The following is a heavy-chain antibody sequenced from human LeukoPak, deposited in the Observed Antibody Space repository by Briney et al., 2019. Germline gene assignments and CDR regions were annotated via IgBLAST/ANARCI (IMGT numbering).Heavy chain of an antibody. D-gene: IGHD6-13*01. CDR2: IYYSGST. J-gene: IGHJ4*02. CDR3: ARPGYSSSWTPVY. Sequence: PSETLSLTCTVSGGSISNGDYYWTWIRQHPGKGLEWIGYIYYSGSTYYNPSLKSRVVISVDTSKNQFSLKLKSVTAADTAVYYCARPGYSSSWTPVYWGQGTLVTVSS. V-gene: IGHV4-31*03. CDR1: GGSISNGDYY.